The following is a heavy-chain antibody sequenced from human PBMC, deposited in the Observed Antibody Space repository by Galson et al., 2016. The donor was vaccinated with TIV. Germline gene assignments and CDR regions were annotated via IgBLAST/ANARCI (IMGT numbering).Heavy chain of an antibody. CDR3: GRDRINRGNFDY. J-gene: IGHJ4*02. Sequence: SVKVSCKGSGYTFTSYYIHWVRQAPGQGLEWMGRINPSGGGATYAQKFQGRVTLTRDTSTSTIYMDLSSLTSDNTAVYFCGRDRINRGNFDYWGQGTLVTVSS. D-gene: IGHD2/OR15-2a*01. V-gene: IGHV1-46*03. CDR2: INPSGGGA. CDR1: GYTFTSYY.